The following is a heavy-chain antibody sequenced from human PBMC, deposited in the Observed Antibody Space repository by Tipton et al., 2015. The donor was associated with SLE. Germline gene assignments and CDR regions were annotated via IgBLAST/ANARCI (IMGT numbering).Heavy chain of an antibody. CDR2: IYPTSTDA. J-gene: IGHJ4*02. CDR3: TTGVGAKDY. D-gene: IGHD1-26*01. Sequence: VQLVQSGAEVKKPGESLKISCRGSGYSFSNYWIGWVRQMPGKGLEWMGLIYPTSTDAKYSPSLQGQVTFSVDKSIDTAYLQWSSLKASDTAMYYCTTGVGAKDYWGQGTLVTVSS. V-gene: IGHV5-51*03. CDR1: GYSFSNYW.